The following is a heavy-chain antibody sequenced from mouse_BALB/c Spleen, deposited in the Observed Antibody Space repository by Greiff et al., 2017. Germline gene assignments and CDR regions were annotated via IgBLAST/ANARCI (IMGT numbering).Heavy chain of an antibody. Sequence: EVQVVESGGGLVQPGGSRKLSCAASGFTFSDYGMAWVRQAPGKGPEWVAFISNLAYSIYYADTVTGRFTISRENAKNTLYLEMSSLRSEDTAMYYCARDGYDDAMDYWGQGTSVTVSS. V-gene: IGHV5-15*02. CDR2: ISNLAYSI. J-gene: IGHJ4*01. CDR3: ARDGYDDAMDY. CDR1: GFTFSDYG. D-gene: IGHD2-2*01.